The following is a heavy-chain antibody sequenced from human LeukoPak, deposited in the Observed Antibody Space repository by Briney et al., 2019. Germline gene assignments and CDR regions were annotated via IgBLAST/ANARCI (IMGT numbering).Heavy chain of an antibody. CDR3: ARDGFYVPHIVGASTALLFDS. CDR2: IYYSGST. Sequence: SETLSLTCTVSGGSISSSSYYWGWIRQPRGRGGEWIVSIYYSGSTYDNTSRKSRITISVDTAKNQFSMKLRSVAAADTAVYYCARDGFYVPHIVGASTALLFDSWGQGTLVTVSS. CDR1: GGSISSSSYY. D-gene: IGHD1-26*01. V-gene: IGHV4-39*07. J-gene: IGHJ4*02.